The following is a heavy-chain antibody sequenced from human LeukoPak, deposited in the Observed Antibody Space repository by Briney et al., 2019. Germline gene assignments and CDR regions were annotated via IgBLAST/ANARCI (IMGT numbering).Heavy chain of an antibody. V-gene: IGHV4-61*02. CDR1: GGSISSGSYY. D-gene: IGHD6-13*01. Sequence: PSETLSLTCTVSGGSISSGSYYWSWIRQPAGKGLEWIGRIYTSGSTNYNPSLKSRVTISVDTSKNQFSLKLSSVTAADTAVYYCASTPGIAAEATEGWGQGTLVTVSS. J-gene: IGHJ4*02. CDR2: IYTSGST. CDR3: ASTPGIAAEATEG.